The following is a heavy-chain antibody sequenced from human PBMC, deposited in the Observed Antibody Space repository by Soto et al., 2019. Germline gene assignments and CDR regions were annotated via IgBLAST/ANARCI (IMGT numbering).Heavy chain of an antibody. Sequence: GRCLRLSCAVSGFIFSSYGGRWGRHAPGKWLEWVAVMSFVGTDTHYADSVKGRLTICRSNSEKTLSMQMERLRVQDTAVYICVRGNHPYGGRDGPPPFLEYWGQGTLVTVSS. CDR3: VRGNHPYGGRDGPPPFLEY. D-gene: IGHD2-21*01. V-gene: IGHV3-30-3*01. CDR2: MSFVGTDT. J-gene: IGHJ4*02. CDR1: GFIFSSYG.